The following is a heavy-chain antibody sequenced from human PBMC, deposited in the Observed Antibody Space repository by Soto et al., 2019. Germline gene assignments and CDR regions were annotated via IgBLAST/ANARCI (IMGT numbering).Heavy chain of an antibody. CDR2: IDYSGST. D-gene: IGHD6-19*01. J-gene: IGHJ3*02. CDR1: GGSISSYY. Sequence: QVQLQESGPGLVKPSETLSLTCTVSGGSISSYYWSWIRQPPGKGLEWIGYIDYSGSTNYNPSLKSRLNISVDTSKNQFSLKLSSVTAADTAVYYCARDTLAVAGPNLFDIWGQGTMVTVSS. CDR3: ARDTLAVAGPNLFDI. V-gene: IGHV4-59*01.